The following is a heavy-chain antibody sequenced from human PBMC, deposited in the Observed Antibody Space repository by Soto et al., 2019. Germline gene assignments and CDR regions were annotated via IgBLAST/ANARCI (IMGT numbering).Heavy chain of an antibody. D-gene: IGHD5-12*01. Sequence: PEGSLRISCTASGINFRSYWIQWVRQAPGKVLMWVSHSICVGTNPGYADSGTGRFTLSRDNADIRRSLQRNILRAEDTAVYYCTRAPREWLRLGDFFDYLGPGTLV. CDR1: GINFRSYW. CDR3: TRAPREWLRLGDFFDY. V-gene: IGHV3-74*01. J-gene: IGHJ4*02. CDR2: SICVGTNP.